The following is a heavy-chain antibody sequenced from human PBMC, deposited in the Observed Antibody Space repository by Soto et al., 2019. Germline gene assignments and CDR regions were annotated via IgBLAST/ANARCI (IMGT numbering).Heavy chain of an antibody. Sequence: PSETLSLTCTVSGGSISSYYWSWIRQPPGKGLEWIGYIYYSGSTNYNPSLKSRVTISVDTSKNQFSLKLSSVTAADTAVYYCARNSIVGATKVLDYWGQGTLVTVSS. CDR3: ARNSIVGATKVLDY. J-gene: IGHJ4*02. CDR2: IYYSGST. V-gene: IGHV4-59*01. CDR1: GGSISSYY. D-gene: IGHD1-26*01.